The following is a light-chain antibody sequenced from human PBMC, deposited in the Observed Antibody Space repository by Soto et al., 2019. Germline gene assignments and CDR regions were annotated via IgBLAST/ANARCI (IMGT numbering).Light chain of an antibody. CDR1: QSVNSDY. J-gene: IGKJ4*01. CDR3: QEDYNLPPA. Sequence: TVMTQSPATLSLSPGDRATLSCRAGQSVNSDYVSWYQQEPGQAPRLLIYGASIRATGIPARFSGGGSGTDFTLTISSLQPEDFAVYYCQEDYNLPPAFGGGTRMEIK. CDR2: GAS. V-gene: IGKV3D-7*01.